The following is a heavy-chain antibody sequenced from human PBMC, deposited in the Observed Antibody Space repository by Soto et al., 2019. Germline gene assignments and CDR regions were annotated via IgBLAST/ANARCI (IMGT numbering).Heavy chain of an antibody. V-gene: IGHV4-34*01. CDR1: GWSFSGYY. CDR3: VVCDYGDYPRL. D-gene: IGHD4-17*01. Sequence: WETLSLSCAVYGWSFSGYYWSWVRQSPRKGLEWMGEINDSGSTNYTPSLKSRFTISVDKSKNQFSLKLSSVTAADTAVYYCVVCDYGDYPRLWGQGSLVTVSS. J-gene: IGHJ4*02. CDR2: INDSGST.